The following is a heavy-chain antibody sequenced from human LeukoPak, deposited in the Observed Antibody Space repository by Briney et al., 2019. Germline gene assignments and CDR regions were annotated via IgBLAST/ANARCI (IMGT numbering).Heavy chain of an antibody. V-gene: IGHV3-21*01. CDR2: ISSSSSYI. CDR1: GFTFSSYS. Sequence: GGSLRLSCAASGFTFSSYSMNWVRQAPGKGLEWVSSISSSSSYIYYADSVKGRFTISRDNAKNSLYLQMNSLRAEDTAVYYCARVHPHGGNSGSDYWGQGTLVTVSS. D-gene: IGHD2-21*02. CDR3: ARVHPHGGNSGSDY. J-gene: IGHJ4*02.